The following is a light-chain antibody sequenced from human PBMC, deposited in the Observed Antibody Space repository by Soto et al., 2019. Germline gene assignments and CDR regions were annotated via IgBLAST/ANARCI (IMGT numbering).Light chain of an antibody. V-gene: IGLV2-8*01. J-gene: IGLJ1*01. CDR2: DVN. CDR1: SSDVGGYNY. CDR3: GSHAGSNNPFV. Sequence: QSALTQPPSASGSPGQSVTISCTGTSSDVGGYNYVSWYQQHPGKAPQVLIYDVNKRPSGVPDRFSGSKSGNTASLTVSGLQAEDEADYYGGSHAGSNNPFVFGTGTKVTVL.